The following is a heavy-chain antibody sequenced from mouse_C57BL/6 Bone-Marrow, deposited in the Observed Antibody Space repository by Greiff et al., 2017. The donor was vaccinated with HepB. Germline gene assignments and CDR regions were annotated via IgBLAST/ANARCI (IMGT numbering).Heavy chain of an antibody. CDR1: GYTFTSYG. CDR3: ARWLLSYWYFDV. D-gene: IGHD2-3*01. V-gene: IGHV1-81*01. J-gene: IGHJ1*03. CDR2: INPNNGGT. Sequence: QVQLQQSGAELARPGASVKLSCKASGYTFTSYGISWVKQRTGQGLEWIGYINPNNGGTSYNQKFKGKATLTVNKSSSTAYMELRSLTSEDSAVYYCARWLLSYWYFDVWGTGTTVTVSS.